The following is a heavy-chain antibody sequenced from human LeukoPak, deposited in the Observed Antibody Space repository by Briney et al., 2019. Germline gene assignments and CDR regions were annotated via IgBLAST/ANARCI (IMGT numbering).Heavy chain of an antibody. J-gene: IGHJ5*02. V-gene: IGHV3-7*03. CDR2: INQDASEK. D-gene: IGHD1/OR15-1a*01. Sequence: GGSLRLSCAASGFSFSSYWMTWVRQAPGKGLEWVANINQDASEKYYVDSVMGRFIISRDNARNSVYLQMNSLRVEDTAVYHCVTEQWELGTWGQGTLVTVSS. CDR1: GFSFSSYW. CDR3: VTEQWELGT.